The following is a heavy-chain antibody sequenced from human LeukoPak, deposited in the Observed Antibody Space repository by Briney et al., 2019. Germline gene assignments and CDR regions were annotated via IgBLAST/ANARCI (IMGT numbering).Heavy chain of an antibody. V-gene: IGHV3-30*02. CDR3: AKPPRGYYGSGSYYEPAGY. CDR2: IWYDGSNK. Sequence: GGSLRLSCAASGFTFSSYGMHWVRQAPGKGLEWVAVIWYDGSNKYYADSVKGRFTISRDNSKNTLYLQMNSLRAEDTAVYYCAKPPRGYYGSGSYYEPAGYWGQGTLVTVSS. J-gene: IGHJ4*02. CDR1: GFTFSSYG. D-gene: IGHD3-10*01.